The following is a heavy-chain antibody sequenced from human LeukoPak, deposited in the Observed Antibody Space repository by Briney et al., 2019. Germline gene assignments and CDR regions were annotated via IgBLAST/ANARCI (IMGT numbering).Heavy chain of an antibody. CDR1: GGSISSYY. V-gene: IGHV4-4*07. J-gene: IGHJ4*02. Sequence: PSETLSLTCTVSGGSISSYYWSWIRQPAGKGLEWIGRIYTSGSTNYNPSLKSRVTMSVDTSKNQFSLKLSSVTAADTAVYYCARESSSSSGMARWGFDYWGRGTLVTVSS. CDR2: IYTSGST. D-gene: IGHD6-6*01. CDR3: ARESSSSSGMARWGFDY.